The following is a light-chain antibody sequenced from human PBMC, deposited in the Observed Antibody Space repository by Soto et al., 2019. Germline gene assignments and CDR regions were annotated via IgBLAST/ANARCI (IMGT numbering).Light chain of an antibody. CDR1: QSVSSSY. CDR2: GSS. J-gene: IGKJ5*01. Sequence: IVSTPSPGTLSLSPVEGATLSCRASQSVSSSYLAWYQQKPGQAPRLLIYGSSTRATGIPARFSGSGSGTDFTLTISRLEPEDFAVYYCQQYGRSPPITFGQGTRLEIK. CDR3: QQYGRSPPIT. V-gene: IGKV3-20*01.